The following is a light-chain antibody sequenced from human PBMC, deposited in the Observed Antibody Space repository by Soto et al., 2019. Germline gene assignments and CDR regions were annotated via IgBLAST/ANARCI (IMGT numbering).Light chain of an antibody. CDR2: LEGSGTY. CDR1: SGHSSYI. Sequence: QSVLTQSSSASASLGSSVKLTCTLSSGHSSYIIAWHQQQPGKAPRYLMKLEGSGTYNKRSGVPDRFSGSSSGADRSLTISNLQSEDEADYYCETWDSNTRVFGGGTKLTVL. V-gene: IGLV4-60*03. J-gene: IGLJ3*02. CDR3: ETWDSNTRV.